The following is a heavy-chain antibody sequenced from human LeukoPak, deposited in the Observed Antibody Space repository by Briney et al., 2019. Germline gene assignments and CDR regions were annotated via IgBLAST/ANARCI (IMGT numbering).Heavy chain of an antibody. CDR1: GFTFSSYS. Sequence: GGSLRLSCAASGFTFSSYSMNWVRQAPGKGLEWVSYITISSSTIYYADSVKGRFTISRDNAKNSVYLQMNSLRAEDTAVYYCARSVNWGSLGFYFDLWGRGTLVTVSS. CDR3: ARSVNWGSLGFYFDL. CDR2: ITISSSTI. J-gene: IGHJ2*01. D-gene: IGHD7-27*01. V-gene: IGHV3-48*04.